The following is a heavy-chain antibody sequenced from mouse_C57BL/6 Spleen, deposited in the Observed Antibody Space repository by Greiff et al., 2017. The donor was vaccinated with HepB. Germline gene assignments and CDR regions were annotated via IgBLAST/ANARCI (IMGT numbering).Heavy chain of an antibody. J-gene: IGHJ2*01. V-gene: IGHV5-4*01. Sequence: EVQRVESGGGLVKPGGSLKLSCAASGFTFSSYAMSWVRQTPEKRLEWVATISDGGSYTYYPDNVKGRFTISRDNAKNNLYLQMSHLKSEDTAMYYCARDLYGNYYFDYWGQGTTLTVSS. CDR1: GFTFSSYA. CDR3: ARDLYGNYYFDY. CDR2: ISDGGSYT. D-gene: IGHD2-10*02.